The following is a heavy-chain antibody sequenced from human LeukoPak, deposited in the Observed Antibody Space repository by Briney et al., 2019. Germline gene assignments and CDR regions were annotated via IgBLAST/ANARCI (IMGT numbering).Heavy chain of an antibody. CDR1: GGSFSGYY. D-gene: IGHD1-7*01. J-gene: IGHJ4*02. CDR3: ARVSDATGTTYGDFDY. V-gene: IGHV4-34*01. Sequence: PSETLSLTCAVYGGSFSGYYWSWIRQPPGKGLEWIGEINHSGSTNYNPSLKSRVTISVDTSKNQFSLKLSSVTAADTAVYYCARVSDATGTTYGDFDYWGQGTLVTVSS. CDR2: INHSGST.